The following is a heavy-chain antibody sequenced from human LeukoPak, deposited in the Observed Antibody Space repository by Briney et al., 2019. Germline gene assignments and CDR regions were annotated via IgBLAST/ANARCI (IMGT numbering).Heavy chain of an antibody. V-gene: IGHV3-33*01. J-gene: IGHJ4*02. CDR3: ARDGGYSSSYYFDY. D-gene: IGHD6-6*01. Sequence: GGSLRLSCAASGFTFSSYGMHWVRQAPGKGLEWVAIIWYDGSNKYYADSVKGRFTISRDNSKNTLYLQMSSLRAEDTAVYYCARDGGYSSSYYFDYWGQGTLVTVSS. CDR2: IWYDGSNK. CDR1: GFTFSSYG.